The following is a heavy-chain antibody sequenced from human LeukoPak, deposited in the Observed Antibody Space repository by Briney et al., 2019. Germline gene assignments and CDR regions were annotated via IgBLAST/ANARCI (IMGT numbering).Heavy chain of an antibody. CDR3: ARDRVVPDYYGSGTLYGMDV. J-gene: IGHJ6*02. Sequence: GGSLRLSCAASGFTFSSYWMHWVRQAPGKGLGWVSRINSDGSSTSYADSVKGRFTISRDNAKNTLYLQMNSLRDEDTAVYYCARDRVVPDYYGSGTLYGMDVWGQGTTVTVSS. V-gene: IGHV3-74*01. CDR2: INSDGSST. CDR1: GFTFSSYW. D-gene: IGHD3-10*01.